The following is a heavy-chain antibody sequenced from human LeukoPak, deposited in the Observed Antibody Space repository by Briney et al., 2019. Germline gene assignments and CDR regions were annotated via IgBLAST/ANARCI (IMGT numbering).Heavy chain of an antibody. J-gene: IGHJ4*02. CDR3: AGKYYYDISGYFYVDW. CDR2: IYTSGST. Sequence: SETLSLTCTVSGGSISSYYWSWIRQPAGKGLEWIGRIYTSGSTNYNPSLKSRVTMSVDTSKNQFSLKLSSATAADTAIYYCAGKYYYDISGYFYVDWWGQGTLVTVSS. CDR1: GGSISSYY. V-gene: IGHV4-4*07. D-gene: IGHD3-22*01.